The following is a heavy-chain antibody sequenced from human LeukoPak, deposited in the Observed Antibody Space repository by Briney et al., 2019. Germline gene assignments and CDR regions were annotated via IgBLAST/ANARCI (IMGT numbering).Heavy chain of an antibody. J-gene: IGHJ2*01. Sequence: KPSETLSLTCTVSGGSISTSTYYWGWIRQPPGKGLEWIGSISYSGSTYNNPSLKSRVTISVDTSKNQFSLKLSSVTAPDTAVYYCARRVHSGSYNWYFDLWGRGTLVTVSS. D-gene: IGHD1-26*01. CDR3: ARRVHSGSYNWYFDL. V-gene: IGHV4-39*01. CDR1: GGSISTSTYY. CDR2: ISYSGST.